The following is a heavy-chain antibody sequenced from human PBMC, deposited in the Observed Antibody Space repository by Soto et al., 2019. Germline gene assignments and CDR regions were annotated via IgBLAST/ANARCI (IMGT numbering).Heavy chain of an antibody. J-gene: IGHJ4*02. CDR2: IYPGDSDT. V-gene: IGHV5-51*01. CDR1: GYSFASYW. D-gene: IGHD4-17*01. CDR3: ERQGGDYGTDFDY. Sequence: GESLKISCKGSGYSFASYWIGWVRQMPGKGLEWMGIIYPGDSDTRYSPSFQGQVTISADKSISTAYLQWSSLKASDTAMYYCERQGGDYGTDFDYWGQGTLVTVSS.